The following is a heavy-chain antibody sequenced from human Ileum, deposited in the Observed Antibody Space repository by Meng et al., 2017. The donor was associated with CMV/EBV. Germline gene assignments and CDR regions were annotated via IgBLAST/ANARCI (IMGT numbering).Heavy chain of an antibody. CDR3: ARSIYSNTFDF. CDR2: MYDTGNI. Sequence: SETLSLTCTVSGGSTSSSTYYLGWIRQAPGKGLEWIGNMYDTGNIYYSPSFRSRATISVGASKNQFSLRLTAVTTADTAVYYCARSIYSNTFDFWGQGTLVIVSS. J-gene: IGHJ4*02. CDR1: GGSTSSSTYY. D-gene: IGHD6-13*01. V-gene: IGHV4-39*07.